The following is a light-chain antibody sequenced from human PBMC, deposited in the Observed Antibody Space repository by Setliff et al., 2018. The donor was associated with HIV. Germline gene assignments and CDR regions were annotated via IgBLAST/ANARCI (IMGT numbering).Light chain of an antibody. CDR3: SSYTRHNTLL. V-gene: IGLV2-14*01. CDR1: SSDVGGYSF. Sequence: QSVLTQPASVSGSPGQSLTISCTGTSSDVGGYSFFSWYRQHPDKSPKLLIFWVSNRPSRVPNRFSCSKSDNTASLTLSGLQAEDEADYYCSSYTRHNTLLFGTGTKATVL. CDR2: WVS. J-gene: IGLJ1*01.